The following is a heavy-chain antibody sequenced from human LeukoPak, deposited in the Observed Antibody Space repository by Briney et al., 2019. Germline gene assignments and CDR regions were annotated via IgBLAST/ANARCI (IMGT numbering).Heavy chain of an antibody. J-gene: IGHJ4*02. CDR3: ASRQITIFGGIDY. CDR1: GGSISSGGYY. CDR2: IYYSGST. Sequence: PSQALSLTCTVSGGSISSGGYYWSWIRQHPGKGLEWIGYIYYSGSTYYNPSLKSRVTISVDTSKNQFSLKLSSVTAADTAVYYCASRQITIFGGIDYWGQGTLVTVSS. D-gene: IGHD3-3*01. V-gene: IGHV4-30-4*08.